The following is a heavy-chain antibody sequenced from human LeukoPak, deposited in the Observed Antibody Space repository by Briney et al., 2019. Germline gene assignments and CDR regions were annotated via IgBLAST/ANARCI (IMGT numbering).Heavy chain of an antibody. D-gene: IGHD3-22*01. Sequence: ASVKVSCKASGYTFTSYGISWVRQAPGQGLEWMGWISAYNGNTNYAQKLQGRVTMTTDTSTSTAYKELRSLRSDDTAVYYCAREYDSSGYNQEFDYWGQGTLVTVSS. V-gene: IGHV1-18*01. CDR2: ISAYNGNT. CDR3: AREYDSSGYNQEFDY. J-gene: IGHJ4*02. CDR1: GYTFTSYG.